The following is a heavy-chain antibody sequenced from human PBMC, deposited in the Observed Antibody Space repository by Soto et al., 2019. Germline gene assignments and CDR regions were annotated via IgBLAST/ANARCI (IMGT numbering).Heavy chain of an antibody. D-gene: IGHD5-12*01. J-gene: IGHJ4*02. Sequence: SETLSLTCAVYGGSFSGYFLSLIRQPPGKGLECIGEINDSGSTNYNPSLKSRVTISVDTSKNQFSLKVSSVTAADTAVYYCARGLGSYTGYAIGDWGQGTLVTVYS. CDR1: GGSFSGYF. CDR2: INDSGST. V-gene: IGHV4-34*01. CDR3: ARGLGSYTGYAIGD.